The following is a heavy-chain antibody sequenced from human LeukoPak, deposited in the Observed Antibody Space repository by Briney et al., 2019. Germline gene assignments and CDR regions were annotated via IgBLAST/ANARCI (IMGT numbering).Heavy chain of an antibody. D-gene: IGHD1-26*01. J-gene: IGHJ6*02. V-gene: IGHV3-74*01. CDR1: GFTFSSYW. CDR2: INGDGSST. CDR3: VRPRAKMRATPDYYYYYGMDV. Sequence: GGSLRLSCAASGFTFSSYWMHWVRQAPGKGLVWVSRINGDGSSTSYADSVKGRFTISRDNAKNTLYLQMNSLRAEDTAVYYCVRPRAKMRATPDYYYYYGMDVWGQGTTVTVSS.